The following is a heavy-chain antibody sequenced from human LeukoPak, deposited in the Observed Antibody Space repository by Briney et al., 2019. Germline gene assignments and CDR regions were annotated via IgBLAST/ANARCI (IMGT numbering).Heavy chain of an antibody. CDR3: ARGVNSGYFDY. Sequence: SETLSLTCTVSDYSISSGYGYYWGWIRQPPGKGLEWIGYIYYSGSTNYNPSLKSRVTISVDTSKNQFSLKLTSVTAADTAVYYCARGVNSGYFDYCGQGTLVTVSS. V-gene: IGHV4-61*08. CDR2: IYYSGST. CDR1: DYSISSGYGYY. J-gene: IGHJ4*02. D-gene: IGHD1-26*01.